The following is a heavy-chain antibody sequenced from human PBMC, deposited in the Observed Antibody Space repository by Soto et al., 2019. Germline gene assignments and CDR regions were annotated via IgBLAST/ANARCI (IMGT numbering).Heavy chain of an antibody. CDR2: ISGSGGST. D-gene: IGHD2-2*01. V-gene: IGHV3-23*01. Sequence: PGGSLRLSCAASGFTFSIYAMSWVRHAPGKGLEWVSAISGSGGSTYYADSVKGRFTISRDNSKNTLYLQMNSLRAEDTAVYYCAKLKVPAAMWFDYWGQGTLVTVSS. CDR1: GFTFSIYA. J-gene: IGHJ4*02. CDR3: AKLKVPAAMWFDY.